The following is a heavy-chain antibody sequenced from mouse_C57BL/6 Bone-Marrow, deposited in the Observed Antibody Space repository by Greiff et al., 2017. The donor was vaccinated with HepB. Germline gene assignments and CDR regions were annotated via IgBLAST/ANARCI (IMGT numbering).Heavy chain of an antibody. CDR2: IYPRDGST. J-gene: IGHJ4*01. CDR1: GYTFTSYD. CDR3: ARLMTVVATDYAMDY. D-gene: IGHD1-1*01. Sequence: QVHVKQSGPELVKPGASVKLSCKASGYTFTSYDINWVKQRPGQGLEWIGWIYPRDGSTKYNEKFKGKATLTVDTSSSTAYMELHSLTSEDSAVYFCARLMTVVATDYAMDYWGQGTSVTVSS. V-gene: IGHV1-85*01.